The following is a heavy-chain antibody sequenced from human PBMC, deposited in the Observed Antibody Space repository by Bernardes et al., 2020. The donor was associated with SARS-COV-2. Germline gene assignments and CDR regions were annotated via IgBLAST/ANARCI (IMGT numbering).Heavy chain of an antibody. D-gene: IGHD2-2*02. CDR3: ARSYCSSTSCYTSGRYYYYGMDV. CDR1: GFTFSSYA. V-gene: IGHV3-30-3*01. Sequence: GGSLRLSCAASGFTFSSYAMHWVRQAPGKGLEWVAVISYDGSNKYYADSVKGRFTISRDNSKNTLYLQMNSLRAEDTAVYYCARSYCSSTSCYTSGRYYYYGMDVWGQGTTVTVSS. J-gene: IGHJ6*02. CDR2: ISYDGSNK.